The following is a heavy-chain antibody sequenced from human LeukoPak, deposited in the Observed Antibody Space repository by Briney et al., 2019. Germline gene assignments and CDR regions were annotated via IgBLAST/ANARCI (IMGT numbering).Heavy chain of an antibody. Sequence: PGRSLRLSCAASGVTFSNFAMHWVRQAPGKGLEWVAVISYHGRDTYYADSVKGRFTISRDNSKNTLYLQLNSLGAEDTAVYYCAAQPCSVGRCYLDYWGQGTLVTVSS. CDR3: AAQPCSVGRCYLDY. J-gene: IGHJ4*02. V-gene: IGHV3-30*04. D-gene: IGHD2-15*01. CDR1: GVTFSNFA. CDR2: ISYHGRDT.